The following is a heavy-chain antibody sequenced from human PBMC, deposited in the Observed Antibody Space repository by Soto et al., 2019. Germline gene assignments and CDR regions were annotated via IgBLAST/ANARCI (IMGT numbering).Heavy chain of an antibody. V-gene: IGHV3-30*18. J-gene: IGHJ3*02. CDR3: AKARPRFLDWFYAFDI. Sequence: GSLRLSCVASGFNFSSYGMYWVRQAPGKGLEWVTVISFDGSNKYYGDSVKGRFTISRDNSKNTLYLQMNSLRVEDTAVYYCAKARPRFLDWFYAFDIWGQGTMVTVSS. D-gene: IGHD3-3*01. CDR1: GFNFSSYG. CDR2: ISFDGSNK.